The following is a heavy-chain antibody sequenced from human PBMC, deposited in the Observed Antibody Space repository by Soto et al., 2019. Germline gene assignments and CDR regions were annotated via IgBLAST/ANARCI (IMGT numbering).Heavy chain of an antibody. D-gene: IGHD6-13*01. CDR1: GFTFSSYS. V-gene: IGHV3-21*01. Sequence: EVQLVESGGGLVKPGGSLRLSCAASGFTFSSYSMNWVRQAPGKGLEWVSSISSSSSYIYYADSVKGRLTISRDNAKNSLYLQMNSLRAEDTAVYYCARDWEYPHSRLDYWGQGTLVTVSS. J-gene: IGHJ4*02. CDR3: ARDWEYPHSRLDY. CDR2: ISSSSSYI.